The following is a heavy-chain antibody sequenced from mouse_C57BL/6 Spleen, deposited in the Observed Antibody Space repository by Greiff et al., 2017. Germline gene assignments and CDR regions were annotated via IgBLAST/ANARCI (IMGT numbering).Heavy chain of an antibody. V-gene: IGHV1-15*01. CDR3: TRRCYGNSYYFDY. CDR2: IDPETGGT. Sequence: QVQLKESGAELVRPGASVTLSCKASGYTFTDYEMHWVKQTPVHGLEWIGAIDPETGGTAYNQKFKGKAILTADKSSSTAYMEIRSLTSEDSAVDDCTRRCYGNSYYFDYWGQGTTLTVS. J-gene: IGHJ2*01. CDR1: GYTFTDYE. D-gene: IGHD2-1*01.